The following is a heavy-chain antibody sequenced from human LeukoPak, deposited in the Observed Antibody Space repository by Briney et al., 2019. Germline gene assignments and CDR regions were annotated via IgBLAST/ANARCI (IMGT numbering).Heavy chain of an antibody. CDR3: ARGSGSYSGNWFDP. CDR1: GFTFSSYG. CDR2: IWYDGSNK. Sequence: LPGGSLRLSCAASGFTFSSYGMHWVRQAPGKGLEWVAVIWYDGSNKYYADSVKGRFTISRDNSKNTLYLQMNSLRAEDTAVYYCARGSGSYSGNWFDPWGQGTLVTVPS. V-gene: IGHV3-33*08. J-gene: IGHJ5*02. D-gene: IGHD1-26*01.